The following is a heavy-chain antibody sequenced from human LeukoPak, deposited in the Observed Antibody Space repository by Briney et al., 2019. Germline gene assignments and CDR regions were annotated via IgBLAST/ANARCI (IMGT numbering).Heavy chain of an antibody. CDR1: GGTFSSYA. J-gene: IGHJ5*02. CDR2: IIPIFGTA. D-gene: IGHD6-19*01. Sequence: SVKVSCKASGGTFSSYAIGWVRQAPGQGLEWMGGIIPIFGTANYAQKFQGRVTITADKSTSTAYMELSSLRSEDTAVYYCARDGGYSSELYWFDPWGQGTLVTVSS. V-gene: IGHV1-69*06. CDR3: ARDGGYSSELYWFDP.